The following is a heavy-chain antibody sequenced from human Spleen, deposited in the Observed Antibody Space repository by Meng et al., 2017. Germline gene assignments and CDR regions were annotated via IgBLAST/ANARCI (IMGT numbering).Heavy chain of an antibody. D-gene: IGHD6-13*01. V-gene: IGHV1-2*06. CDR3: ARDEDISAAGKLFGDY. J-gene: IGHJ4*01. Sequence: QVLLGQSGAEVKKPGASVKVSCKPSGYNFPDYYIHWVRRAPGQGLEWMGRIDPKTGDTHYALRFQGRVTMTGDTSISTAYMELSGLRSDDTAMYYCARDEDISAAGKLFGDYWGHGTLVTVSS. CDR1: GYNFPDYY. CDR2: IDPKTGDT.